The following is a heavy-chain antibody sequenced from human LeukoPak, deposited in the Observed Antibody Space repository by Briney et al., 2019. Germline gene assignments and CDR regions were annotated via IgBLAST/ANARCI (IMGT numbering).Heavy chain of an antibody. V-gene: IGHV1-2*06. Sequence: ASVKVSCKASGGTFSSYAISWVRQAPGQGLEWMGRINPNGGGTDYAQKFQGRVTMTRDTSISTAYLEFSSLRSDDTAVYYCARDWSMTTLGYWGQGTLVTVSS. D-gene: IGHD4-17*01. CDR1: GGTFSSYA. CDR2: INPNGGGT. CDR3: ARDWSMTTLGY. J-gene: IGHJ4*02.